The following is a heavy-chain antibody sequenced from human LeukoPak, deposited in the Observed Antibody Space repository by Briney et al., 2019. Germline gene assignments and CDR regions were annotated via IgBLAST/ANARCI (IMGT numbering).Heavy chain of an antibody. D-gene: IGHD3-10*01. J-gene: IGHJ4*02. V-gene: IGHV3-11*06. CDR1: GFTFTDFY. CDR3: ARKTYYYDSGSYSKSYYFDY. Sequence: VGSLRLSCAASGFTFTDFYMSWIRQAPGKGLEWLSDISRSSTDTNYADSVKGRFTISRDNAKNSLFLQLNSLRAEDTAVYYCARKTYYYDSGSYSKSYYFDYWGQGTLVTVSS. CDR2: ISRSSTDT.